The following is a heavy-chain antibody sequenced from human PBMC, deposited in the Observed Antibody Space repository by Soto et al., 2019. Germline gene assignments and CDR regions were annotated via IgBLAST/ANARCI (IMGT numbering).Heavy chain of an antibody. D-gene: IGHD6-13*01. CDR3: ARVTSSPHSGYFDY. CDR2: IYSSGST. J-gene: IGHJ4*02. Sequence: QVQLQESGPGLVKPSETLSLTCTVSGGSISNYYWTWFRQPPGKGLEWIAYIYSSGSTSYNPSLKSLVTISIDTSKNQVSLKVNSVTAADTAVYYCARVTSSPHSGYFDYWGQGALITV. V-gene: IGHV4-59*01. CDR1: GGSISNYY.